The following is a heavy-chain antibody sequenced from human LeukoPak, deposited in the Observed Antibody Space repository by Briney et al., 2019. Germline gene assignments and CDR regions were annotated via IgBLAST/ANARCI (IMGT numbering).Heavy chain of an antibody. V-gene: IGHV1-2*02. D-gene: IGHD3-22*01. CDR2: INPNSGGT. Sequence: ASVKVSCKASGYTFTGYYMHWVRQAPGQGLEWMGLINPNSGGTNYAQKFQGRVTMTRDTSISTAYMELSRLRSDDTAVYYCARIDVPTVYYYDSSGYHLDYWGQGTLVTASS. CDR3: ARIDVPTVYYYDSSGYHLDY. CDR1: GYTFTGYY. J-gene: IGHJ4*02.